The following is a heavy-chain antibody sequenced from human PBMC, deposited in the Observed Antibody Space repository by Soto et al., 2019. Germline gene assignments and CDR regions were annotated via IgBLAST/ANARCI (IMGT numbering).Heavy chain of an antibody. V-gene: IGHV3-33*01. CDR2: IWYDGSNE. D-gene: IGHD5-12*01. Sequence: QVQLVESGGGVIQPGRSLRLSCAASGFTFSSYAIHWVRQAPGKGLEWVAVIWYDGSNEYYADSVKGRFTISRDNSKNTLYLQMNSLRAEDTAVYYCARPVATGIYYFDYWGQGTLVTVSS. CDR3: ARPVATGIYYFDY. CDR1: GFTFSSYA. J-gene: IGHJ4*02.